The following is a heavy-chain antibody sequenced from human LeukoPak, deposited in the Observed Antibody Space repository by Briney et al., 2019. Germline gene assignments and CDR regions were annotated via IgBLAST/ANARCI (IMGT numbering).Heavy chain of an antibody. CDR2: ISYDGSNK. CDR1: EFTFSSYG. V-gene: IGHV3-30*03. Sequence: GRSLRLSCAASEFTFSSYGMHWVRQAPGKGLEWVAVISYDGSNKYYADSVKGRFTISRDNSKNTLYLQMNSLRAEDTAVYYCTTDRVWFGEGTTLWGQGTLVTVSS. CDR3: TTDRVWFGEGTTL. J-gene: IGHJ4*02. D-gene: IGHD3-10*01.